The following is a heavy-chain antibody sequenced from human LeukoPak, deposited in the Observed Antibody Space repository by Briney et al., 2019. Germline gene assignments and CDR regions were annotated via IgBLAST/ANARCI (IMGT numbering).Heavy chain of an antibody. J-gene: IGHJ4*02. CDR3: ASPGGYCSTTSCIVDY. D-gene: IGHD2-2*01. V-gene: IGHV3-30*02. CDR1: GITFSSYG. Sequence: PGGSLRLSCAASGITFSSYGMHWVRQAPGKGLEWVAFIRYDGSNKYYADSVKGRFTISRDNSKNTLYLQMNSLRAEDTAVYYCASPGGYCSTTSCIVDYWGQGTLVTVSS. CDR2: IRYDGSNK.